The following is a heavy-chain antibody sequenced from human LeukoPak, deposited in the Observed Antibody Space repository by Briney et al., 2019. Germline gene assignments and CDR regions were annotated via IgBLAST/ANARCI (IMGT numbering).Heavy chain of an antibody. V-gene: IGHV3-21*01. J-gene: IGHJ4*02. CDR2: ISSSSDYI. Sequence: GGSLRLSCAASGFTFNTYSINWVRQAPGKGLEWIASISSSSDYIYYANSVKGRFTISRDNAKDSLYLQMSSLRAEDTAVYYCASRGVGGGSGWTAFDYWGQGTLVTVSS. CDR3: ASRGVGGGSGWTAFDY. D-gene: IGHD6-19*01. CDR1: GFTFNTYS.